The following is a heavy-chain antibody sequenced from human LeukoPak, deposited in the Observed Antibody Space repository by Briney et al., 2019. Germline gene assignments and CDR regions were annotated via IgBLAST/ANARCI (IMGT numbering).Heavy chain of an antibody. CDR2: SNAGNGNT. CDR1: GYTFTSYA. D-gene: IGHD3-22*01. CDR3: ARGRGAEYDTRGY. V-gene: IGHV1-3*02. Sequence: ASVKVSCKASGYTFTSYAMHWVRQAPGQRLEWMGLSNAGNGNTKYSQEFQGRVTITRDTSASTAYMELSSLRSEDTAVYYCARGRGAEYDTRGYWGQGTLVTVSS. J-gene: IGHJ4*02.